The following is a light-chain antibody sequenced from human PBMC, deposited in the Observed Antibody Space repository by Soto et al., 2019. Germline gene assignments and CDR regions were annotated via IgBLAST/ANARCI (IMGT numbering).Light chain of an antibody. V-gene: IGKV3-20*01. CDR3: QQYDTSSTT. J-gene: IGKJ2*01. CDR1: QTVRNNY. Sequence: EIVLTQSPDTLSLSPGERATLSCRASQTVRNNYVTWYQQKPGQAPRLLISVASSRATGIPDRFSASGSGTDFTLTISRVEAEDFAVYYCQQYDTSSTTFGQWTKLETK. CDR2: VAS.